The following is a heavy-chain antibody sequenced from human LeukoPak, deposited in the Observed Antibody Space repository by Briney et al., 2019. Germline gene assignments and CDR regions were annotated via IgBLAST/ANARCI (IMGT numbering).Heavy chain of an antibody. CDR1: GYTFTGYY. D-gene: IGHD2-15*01. J-gene: IGHJ4*02. CDR3: ARGRRDIVVVVAAPDFDY. CDR2: INPNSGGT. V-gene: IGHV1-2*02. Sequence: ASVKVSCKASGYTFTGYYMHWVRQAPGQGLEWMGWINPNSGGTNYAQKFQGRVTMTRDTSISTAYMELSRLRSDDTAVYYCARGRRDIVVVVAAPDFDYWGQGTLVTVSS.